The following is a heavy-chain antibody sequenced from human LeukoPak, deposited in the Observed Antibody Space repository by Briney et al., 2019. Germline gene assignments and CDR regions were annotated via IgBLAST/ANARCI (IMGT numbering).Heavy chain of an antibody. CDR1: GGSIGSRSCC. CDR3: ARQVYSGTHYFDY. Sequence: TASETLSLTCTVSGGSIGSRSCCWGWIRQPPGKGLEWIGTIYYSGSTYYNPSLKSRVTISVDTSKNQFSLRLSSVTAADTAVYYCARQVYSGTHYFDYWGQGTLVTVSS. J-gene: IGHJ4*02. V-gene: IGHV4-39*01. CDR2: IYYSGST. D-gene: IGHD1-26*01.